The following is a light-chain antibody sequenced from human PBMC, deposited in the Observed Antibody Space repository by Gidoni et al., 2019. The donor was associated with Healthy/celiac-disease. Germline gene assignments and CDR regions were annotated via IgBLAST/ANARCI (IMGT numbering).Light chain of an antibody. CDR3: AIWYSSTVV. CDR2: YKSDSDK. J-gene: IGLJ2*01. CDR1: SGINVGTYR. Sequence: QPVLTQPTSLSASPGASARSTCTLRSGINVGTYRIYWYQQKPGSPPRYLLRYKSDSDKQQGSGVPSRFSGSKDASTNAGLLLISGLQSEDEADYYCAIWYSSTVVFGGGTKLTVL. V-gene: IGLV5-39*01.